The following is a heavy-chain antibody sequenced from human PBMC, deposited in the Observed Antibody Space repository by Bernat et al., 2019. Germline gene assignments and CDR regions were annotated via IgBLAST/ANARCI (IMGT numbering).Heavy chain of an antibody. D-gene: IGHD6-19*01. CDR1: GFSFSSYW. Sequence: EVQLVESGGGLVQPGGSLRVSCAASGFSFSSYWMHWVRQAPGEGLVWVSCINGDWVRTRDADAVKGRFTISRDNAKDTLYLQMNSLRAEDTAVYYCARGSASAWTDDAFDIWGQGTVVTVSS. CDR2: INGDWVRT. V-gene: IGHV3-74*01. CDR3: ARGSASAWTDDAFDI. J-gene: IGHJ3*02.